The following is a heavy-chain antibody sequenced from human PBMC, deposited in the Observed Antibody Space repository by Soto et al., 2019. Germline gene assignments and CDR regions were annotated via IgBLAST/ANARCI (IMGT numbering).Heavy chain of an antibody. D-gene: IGHD3-9*01. CDR2: ISAYNGNT. Sequence: GASVKVSCKASGYTFTSYGISWVRQAPGQGLEWMGWISAYNGNTNYAQKLQGRVTMTTDTSTSTAYMELRSLRSDDTAVYYCARDSPRGILTGYYSPAYYYYGMDVWGQGTTVTVSS. CDR1: GYTFTSYG. J-gene: IGHJ6*02. CDR3: ARDSPRGILTGYYSPAYYYYGMDV. V-gene: IGHV1-18*04.